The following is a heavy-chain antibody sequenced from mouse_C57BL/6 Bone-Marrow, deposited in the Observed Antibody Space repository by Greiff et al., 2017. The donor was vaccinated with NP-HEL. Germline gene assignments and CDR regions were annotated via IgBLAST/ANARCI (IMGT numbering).Heavy chain of an antibody. J-gene: IGHJ3*01. CDR1: GYTFTDYY. D-gene: IGHD2-4*01. CDR2: INPNNGGT. Sequence: VQLQQSGPELVKPGASVKISCKASGYTFTDYYMNWVKQSHGKSLEWIGDINPNNGGTSYNQKFKGKATLTVDKSSSTAYMKLRSLTSEDSAVYYCAKEESFWDYDEAYWDQGTRVTVTA. V-gene: IGHV1-26*01. CDR3: AKEESFWDYDEAY.